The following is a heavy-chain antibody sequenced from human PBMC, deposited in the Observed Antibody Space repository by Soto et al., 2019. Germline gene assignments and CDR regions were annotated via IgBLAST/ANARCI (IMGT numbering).Heavy chain of an antibody. J-gene: IGHJ4*02. CDR1: GFTFSSYS. Sequence: WGSLRLSCAASGFTFSSYSMNWVRQAPGKGLEWVSYISSSSSTIYYADSVKGRFTISRDNAKNSLYLQMNSLRAEDTAVYYCARGPTDIVATTPFDYWGQGTLVTVSS. CDR3: ARGPTDIVATTPFDY. CDR2: ISSSSSTI. V-gene: IGHV3-48*01. D-gene: IGHD5-12*01.